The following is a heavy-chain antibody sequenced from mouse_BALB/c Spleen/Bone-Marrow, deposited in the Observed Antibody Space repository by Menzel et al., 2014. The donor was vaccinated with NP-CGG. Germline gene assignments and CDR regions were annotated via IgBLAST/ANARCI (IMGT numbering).Heavy chain of an antibody. CDR1: GFNINDTY. V-gene: IGHV14-3*02. D-gene: IGHD2-2*01. CDR2: IDPANGNT. Sequence: EVKLQESGAELVKPGASVKLSCTASGFNINDTYMHWVKQRPEQGLEWIGRIDPANGNTKYDPKFQGKASITADTSSNTAYLQLSSLTSEDTAVYYCASYVYGYYFDYWGQGTTLTVSS. J-gene: IGHJ2*01. CDR3: ASYVYGYYFDY.